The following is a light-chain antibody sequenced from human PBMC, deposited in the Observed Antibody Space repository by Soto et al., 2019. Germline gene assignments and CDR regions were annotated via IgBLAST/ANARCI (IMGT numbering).Light chain of an antibody. CDR2: EVN. V-gene: IGLV2-8*01. J-gene: IGLJ1*01. CDR3: CSYARPTFNA. CDR1: SSDVGGYNY. Sequence: QSALTQPPSASGSPGQSVAISCTGTSSDVGGYNYVSWYQQHPGKAPKLMIYEVNERPSGVSNRFSGSKSGNTASLTISGLQAEDEADYYCCSYARPTFNAFATGTKLTVL.